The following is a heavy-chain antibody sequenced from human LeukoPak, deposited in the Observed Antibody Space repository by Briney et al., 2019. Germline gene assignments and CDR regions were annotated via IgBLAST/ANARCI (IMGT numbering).Heavy chain of an antibody. CDR3: AKDSWSLSASEVVAARVIRLGDN. V-gene: IGHV3-23*01. Sequence: GGSLRLSCAASGFTFSSYAMSWVRQAPGKGLEWVSAISGSGGSTYYADSVKGRLTISRDNSKNTLYLQMNSLRAEDTAVYYCAKDSWSLSASEVVAARVIRLGDNLGRGTPVTVSS. CDR1: GFTFSSYA. D-gene: IGHD2-15*01. CDR2: ISGSGGST. J-gene: IGHJ4*01.